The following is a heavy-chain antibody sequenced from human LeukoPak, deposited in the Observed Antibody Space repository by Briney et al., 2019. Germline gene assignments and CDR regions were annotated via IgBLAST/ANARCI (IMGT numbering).Heavy chain of an antibody. V-gene: IGHV3-30*18. CDR1: GFTFSSYD. Sequence: GGSLRLSCAASGFTFSSYDMHWVRQAPGKGLEWVAVISYDGSNKYYADSVKGRFTISRDNSKNTLYLQMNSLRAEDTAVYYCAKGDSGSYVYFDYWGQGTLVTVSS. D-gene: IGHD1-26*01. CDR2: ISYDGSNK. J-gene: IGHJ4*02. CDR3: AKGDSGSYVYFDY.